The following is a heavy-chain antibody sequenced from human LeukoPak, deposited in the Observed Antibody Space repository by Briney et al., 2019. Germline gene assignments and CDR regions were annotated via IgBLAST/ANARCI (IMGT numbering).Heavy chain of an antibody. J-gene: IGHJ4*02. D-gene: IGHD2-21*02. CDR2: TYYSGST. Sequence: SETLSLTCNVSGGSISSYYWSWIRQPPGKGLEWIGYTYYSGSTSYNPSLKSRVTISVDTSKNQFSLKLNSVTAADTAVYYRARHLTASNFPFDYWGQGTLVTVSS. V-gene: IGHV4-59*08. CDR1: GGSISSYY. CDR3: ARHLTASNFPFDY.